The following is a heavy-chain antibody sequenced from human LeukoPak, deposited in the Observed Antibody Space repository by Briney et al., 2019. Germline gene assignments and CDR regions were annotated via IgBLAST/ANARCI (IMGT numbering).Heavy chain of an antibody. D-gene: IGHD1-14*01. CDR1: GFTFSSYS. CDR3: ARDSGDNLPLLGPLGY. CDR2: ISSSSSYI. Sequence: GGSLRLSWAASGFTFSSYSMNWVRQAPGKGLEWVSSISSSSSYIYYADSVKGRFTISRDNAKSSLYLQINRLRAEDTPLYYCARDSGDNLPLLGPLGYWGQGTLVTVSS. J-gene: IGHJ4*02. V-gene: IGHV3-21*01.